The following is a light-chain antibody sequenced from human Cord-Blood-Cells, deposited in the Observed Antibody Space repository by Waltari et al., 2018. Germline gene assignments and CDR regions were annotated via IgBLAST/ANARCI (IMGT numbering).Light chain of an antibody. V-gene: IGKV4-1*01. CDR2: WAS. CDR1: KSVLYSSNNKNY. Sequence: DIVMTQSPDSLAVSLGERATINCKSSKSVLYSSNNKNYLAWYQQKPGQPPKLLIYWASTRESGVPDRFSGSEFRTDFTLTISSLQAEDVAVYYCQQYYSTPRTFGQGTKVEIK. J-gene: IGKJ1*01. CDR3: QQYYSTPRT.